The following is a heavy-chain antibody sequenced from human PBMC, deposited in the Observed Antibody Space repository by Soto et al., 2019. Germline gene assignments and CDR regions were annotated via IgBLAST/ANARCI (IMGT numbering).Heavy chain of an antibody. J-gene: IGHJ4*02. Sequence: SETLSLTCTVSGGSFSGNYWGWIRQPPGKGLEWIGDISHSGITNYNPSLKSRVTISVDKSKNQFSLKLSSVTAADTAVYYCARVFSGSYSDYWGQGTLVTVSS. V-gene: IGHV4-34*01. CDR1: GGSFSGNY. D-gene: IGHD1-26*01. CDR2: ISHSGIT. CDR3: ARVFSGSYSDY.